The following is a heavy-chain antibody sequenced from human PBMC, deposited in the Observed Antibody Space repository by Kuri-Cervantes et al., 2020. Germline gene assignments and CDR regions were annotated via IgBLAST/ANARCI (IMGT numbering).Heavy chain of an antibody. CDR2: IIPIVGTA. V-gene: IGHV1-69*05. Sequence: AVQVSCKASGGTFSSYAISRVRQDPGQGLEWMGGIIPIVGTANYAQKFQGRVTMTRDSSISTAYVELSSRRSEDTAVEYCAGGGPWNSYYYYHYLDVWGKGTTVTVSS. CDR1: GGTFSSYA. J-gene: IGHJ6*03. CDR3: AGGGPWNSYYYYHYLDV. D-gene: IGHD1-7*01.